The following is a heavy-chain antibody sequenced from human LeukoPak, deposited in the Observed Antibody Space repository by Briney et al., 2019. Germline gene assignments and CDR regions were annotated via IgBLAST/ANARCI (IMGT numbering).Heavy chain of an antibody. D-gene: IGHD3-9*01. J-gene: IGHJ5*02. CDR2: IYYSGST. V-gene: IGHV4-59*01. CDR3: ARLTGYSSESWFDP. CDR1: GGSINSDY. Sequence: SETLSLTCTVSGGSINSDYWSWIRQPPGKGLEWIGYIYYSGSTNYNPSLKSRVTISAHPSKNQFSLKLSSVTAAATAVYYCARLTGYSSESWFDPWGQGTLVTVSS.